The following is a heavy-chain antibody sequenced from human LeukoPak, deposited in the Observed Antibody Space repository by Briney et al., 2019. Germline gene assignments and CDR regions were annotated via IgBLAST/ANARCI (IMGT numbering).Heavy chain of an antibody. D-gene: IGHD5-18*01. CDR2: LSDSGAST. Sequence: GGSLRLSCAASGFTISNYAMNWVRQAPGKGLEWVSALSDSGASTYYADSVKGRFTVSRDSSKNTLNLQMNSLRAEDTAVYYCAKVMQDRSMNMHFDYWGPGTQVTVSS. J-gene: IGHJ4*02. V-gene: IGHV3-23*01. CDR3: AKVMQDRSMNMHFDY. CDR1: GFTISNYA.